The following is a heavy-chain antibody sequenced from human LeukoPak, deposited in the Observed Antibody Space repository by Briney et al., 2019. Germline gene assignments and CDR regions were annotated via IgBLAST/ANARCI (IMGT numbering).Heavy chain of an antibody. J-gene: IGHJ6*03. CDR3: ARNHYYYYMDV. V-gene: IGHV3-9*01. Sequence: TGGSLRLSCAASGFTFDDYAMHWVRQAPGKGLEWVSGISWNSGSIGYADSVKGRFTISRDNAKNSLYLQMNSLRAEGTAVYYCARNHYYYYMDVWGKGTTVTVSS. CDR2: ISWNSGSI. CDR1: GFTFDDYA.